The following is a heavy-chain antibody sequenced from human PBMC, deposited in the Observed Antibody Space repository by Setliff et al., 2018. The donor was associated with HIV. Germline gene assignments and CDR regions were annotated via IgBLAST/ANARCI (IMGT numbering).Heavy chain of an antibody. CDR3: ASTLYCTNGVCLDAFDI. Sequence: ASVKVSCKASGYTFTTYNRNWVRQAPGQGLEWMGRINPNSGGTNYAQKFQGRVTMTRDTSISTAYMELSRLRSDDTAVYYCASTLYCTNGVCLDAFDIWGQGTMVTVSS. CDR2: INPNSGGT. D-gene: IGHD2-8*01. J-gene: IGHJ3*02. CDR1: GYTFTTYN. V-gene: IGHV1-2*06.